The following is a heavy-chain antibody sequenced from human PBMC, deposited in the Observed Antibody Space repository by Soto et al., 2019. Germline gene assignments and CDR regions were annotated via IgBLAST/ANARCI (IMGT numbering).Heavy chain of an antibody. V-gene: IGHV3-48*01. CDR2: ISSSSSTI. CDR1: GFTFSSYS. CDR3: ARQDIVLMVYAFFDY. D-gene: IGHD2-8*01. Sequence: GGSLRLSCAASGFTFSSYSMNWVRQAPGKGLEWVSYISSSSSTIYYADSVKGRFTISRDNAKNSLYLQMNSLRAEDTAVYYCARQDIVLMVYAFFDYWGQGTLVTVSS. J-gene: IGHJ4*02.